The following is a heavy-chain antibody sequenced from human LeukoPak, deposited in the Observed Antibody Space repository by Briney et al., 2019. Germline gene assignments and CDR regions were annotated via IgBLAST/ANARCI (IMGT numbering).Heavy chain of an antibody. V-gene: IGHV4-39*02. CDR3: AREENNYGSSPALDK. D-gene: IGHD3-10*01. CDR1: GGSNSRDGDY. CDR2: INYSGNT. Sequence: SETLSLTCTVSGGSNSRDGDYWGWIRQPPGKGLEWIGSINYSGNTYYTPSLKSRVTISVDTSKNQFSLKLRSVTAADTAVYSCAREENNYGSSPALDKWGQGTLVTVSS. J-gene: IGHJ4*02.